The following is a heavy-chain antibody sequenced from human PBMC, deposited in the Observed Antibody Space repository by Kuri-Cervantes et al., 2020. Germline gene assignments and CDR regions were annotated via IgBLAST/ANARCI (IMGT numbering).Heavy chain of an antibody. Sequence: GESLKISCAASGFTFSSYAMHWVRQAPGKGLEWVAVISYDGSNKYYADSVKGRFTISRDNSKNTLYLQMNSLRAEDTAVYYCARASRSSTSCYKGAGWFDPWGQGTLVTVSS. CDR1: GFTFSSYA. J-gene: IGHJ5*02. CDR3: ARASRSSTSCYKGAGWFDP. D-gene: IGHD2-2*02. CDR2: ISYDGSNK. V-gene: IGHV3-30-3*01.